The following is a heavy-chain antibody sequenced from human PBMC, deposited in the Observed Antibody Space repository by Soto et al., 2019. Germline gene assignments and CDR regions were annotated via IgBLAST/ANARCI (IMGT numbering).Heavy chain of an antibody. CDR1: GGSISSGGYY. J-gene: IGHJ6*02. Sequence: QVQLQESGPGLVKPSQTLSLTCTVSGGSISSGGYYWSWIRQHPGKGLEWIGYIYYSGSTYYNPSRKSRVTISVDTAKNQCSLNLISVTAADTAVYYCARGTTRYGMDVWGQGTTVTVSS. D-gene: IGHD1-1*01. CDR3: ARGTTRYGMDV. V-gene: IGHV4-31*03. CDR2: IYYSGST.